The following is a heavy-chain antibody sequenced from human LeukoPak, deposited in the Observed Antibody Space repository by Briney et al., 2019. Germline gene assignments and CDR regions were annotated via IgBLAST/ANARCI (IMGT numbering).Heavy chain of an antibody. V-gene: IGHV4-61*02. D-gene: IGHD5-12*01. CDR1: GGSISSGSYY. CDR2: IYTSGST. Sequence: PSQTLSLTCTVSGGSISSGSYYWSWIRQPAGKGLEWIGRIYTSGSTNYNPSLKSRVTISVDTSKNQFSLKLSSVAAADTAVYYCARRHSGYEKAQYYFDYWGQGTLVTVSS. CDR3: ARRHSGYEKAQYYFDY. J-gene: IGHJ4*02.